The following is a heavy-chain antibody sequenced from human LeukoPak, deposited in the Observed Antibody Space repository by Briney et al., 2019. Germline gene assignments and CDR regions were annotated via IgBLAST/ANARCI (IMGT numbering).Heavy chain of an antibody. CDR3: AKSTGGFDS. CDR1: GFTFSNYA. CDR2: ISGSGSSAA. Sequence: GGSLRLSCAASGFTFSNYAMSWVRQAPGKGLEWVSVISGSGSSAAYYADSVKGRFTISRDNSKNTLFLQMHSLRAEDTAVYYCAKSTGGFDSWGQGTLITVSS. D-gene: IGHD2-8*02. V-gene: IGHV3-23*01. J-gene: IGHJ4*02.